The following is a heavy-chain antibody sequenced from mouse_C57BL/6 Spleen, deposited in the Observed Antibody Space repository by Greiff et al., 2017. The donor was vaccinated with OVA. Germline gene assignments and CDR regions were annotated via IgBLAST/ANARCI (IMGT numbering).Heavy chain of an antibody. CDR2: IYPGSGNT. D-gene: IGHD2-3*01. V-gene: IGHV1-76*01. J-gene: IGHJ4*01. CDR1: GYTFTDYY. CDR3: ARSRDGYYVDD. Sequence: LVESGAELVRPGASVKLSCKASGYTFTDYYINWVKQRPGQGLEWIARIYPGSGNTYYNEKFKGKATLTAEKSSSTAYMQLSSLTSEDSAVYFCARSRDGYYVDDWGQGTSVTVSS.